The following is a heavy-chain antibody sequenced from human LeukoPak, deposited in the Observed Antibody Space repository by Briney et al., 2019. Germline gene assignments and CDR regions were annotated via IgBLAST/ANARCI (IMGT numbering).Heavy chain of an antibody. V-gene: IGHV4-59*01. CDR2: IYYSGST. CDR1: GGSISSYY. D-gene: IGHD4-17*01. CDR3: ARDRFPYGELDY. J-gene: IGHJ4*02. Sequence: PSETLSLTCTVSGGSISSYYWSWIRQPPGKGLEWIGYIYYSGSTNYNPSLKSRVTISVDTSKNQFSLKLSSVTAADTAVYYCARDRFPYGELDYWGQGTLVTVSS.